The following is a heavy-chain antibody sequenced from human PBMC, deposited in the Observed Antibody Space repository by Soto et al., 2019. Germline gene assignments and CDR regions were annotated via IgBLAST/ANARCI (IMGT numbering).Heavy chain of an antibody. D-gene: IGHD6-13*01. CDR1: GVSISSHDW. J-gene: IGHJ4*02. Sequence: QVQLQESGPGLVKPSGTLSLTCAVSGVSISSHDWWTWVRQPPGKGLEWIGESNQSGNTNYNSSLESRVTISEDKSKNQFSLKLTSVTVADTAVYYCATRDSSRFYWGQGTLVTVSS. CDR2: SNQSGNT. CDR3: ATRDSSRFY. V-gene: IGHV4-4*02.